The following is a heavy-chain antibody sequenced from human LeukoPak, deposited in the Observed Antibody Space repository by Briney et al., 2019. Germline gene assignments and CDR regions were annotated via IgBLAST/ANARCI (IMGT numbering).Heavy chain of an antibody. V-gene: IGHV3-23*01. Sequence: GGSLRLSCVASGLTFSNYAMTWVRQTPGKGLEWVSTIFASGDGTDYTDSVKGRFTISRDNSKNTLYLQMNSLRAEDTAVYYCAKSLLTTASGTGRAFDIWGQGTVVTVSA. J-gene: IGHJ3*02. CDR1: GLTFSNYA. CDR2: IFASGDGT. CDR3: AKSLLTTASGTGRAFDI. D-gene: IGHD1-26*01.